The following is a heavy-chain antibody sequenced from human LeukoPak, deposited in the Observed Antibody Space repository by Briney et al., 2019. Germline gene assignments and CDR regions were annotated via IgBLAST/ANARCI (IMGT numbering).Heavy chain of an antibody. D-gene: IGHD3-22*01. CDR2: IYSGGST. V-gene: IGHV3-66*01. CDR1: GFTFSNAW. Sequence: GGSLRLSCAAPGFTFSNAWMSWVRQAPGKGLEWVSVIYSGGSTYYADSVKGRFTISRDNSKNTLYLQMNSLRAEDTAVYYCARVAAESGGYYYDSSGYYFDYWGQGTLVTVSS. J-gene: IGHJ4*02. CDR3: ARVAAESGGYYYDSSGYYFDY.